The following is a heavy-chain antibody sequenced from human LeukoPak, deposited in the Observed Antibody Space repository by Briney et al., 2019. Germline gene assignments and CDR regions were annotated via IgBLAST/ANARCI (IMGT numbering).Heavy chain of an antibody. J-gene: IGHJ4*02. D-gene: IGHD6-19*01. CDR2: ITNSGNSK. CDR1: EFTFSSYS. V-gene: IGHV3-48*04. Sequence: GGSLRLSCAASEFTFSSYSMNWVRQAPGKGLEWVSYITNSGNSKSYADSVKGRFTISRDNSKNSLYLQMNSLRTEDTALYYCAKDLYSSGSLDYWGQGTLVTVSS. CDR3: AKDLYSSGSLDY.